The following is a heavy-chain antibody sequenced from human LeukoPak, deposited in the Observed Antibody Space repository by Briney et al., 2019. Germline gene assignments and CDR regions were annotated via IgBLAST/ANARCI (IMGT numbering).Heavy chain of an antibody. D-gene: IGHD2-8*01. CDR1: GYSFSELS. J-gene: IGHJ4*02. CDR3: AAGGVYDLLDN. V-gene: IGHV1-24*01. Sequence: ASVKVSCKVSGYSFSELSMHWVRQAPGKGLEWMGGFDPENGEAVYAQKFQGRVTMTEDTSTDTSYMELNGLKSEDTAVYYGAAGGVYDLLDNWGQGTLVTVSS. CDR2: FDPENGEA.